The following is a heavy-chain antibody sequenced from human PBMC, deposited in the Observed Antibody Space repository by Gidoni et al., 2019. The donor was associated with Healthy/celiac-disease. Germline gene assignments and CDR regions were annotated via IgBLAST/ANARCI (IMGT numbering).Heavy chain of an antibody. CDR3: AVERFVRAFDI. CDR1: GFTFSSYE. J-gene: IGHJ3*02. V-gene: IGHV3-48*03. CDR2: ISSSGSTI. Sequence: EVQLVESGGGLVQPGGSLRLSCAASGFTFSSYEMNWVRQAPGKGLEWVSYISSSGSTIYYADSVKGRFTISRDNAKNSLYLQMNSLRAEDTAVYYCAVERFVRAFDIWGQGTMVTVSS. D-gene: IGHD3-3*01.